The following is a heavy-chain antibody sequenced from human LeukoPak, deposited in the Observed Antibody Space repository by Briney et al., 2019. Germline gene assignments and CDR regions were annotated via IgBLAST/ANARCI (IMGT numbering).Heavy chain of an antibody. CDR2: IYYSGST. Sequence: SETLSLTCTVSGGSMSSYYWSWIRQPPGKGLEWIGYIYYSGSTNYNPSLKSRVTISVDTSKNQFSLKLSSVTAADTAVYYCARHTIPYSNLGALDYWGQGTLVTVSS. V-gene: IGHV4-59*08. D-gene: IGHD6-13*01. CDR3: ARHTIPYSNLGALDY. J-gene: IGHJ4*02. CDR1: GGSMSSYY.